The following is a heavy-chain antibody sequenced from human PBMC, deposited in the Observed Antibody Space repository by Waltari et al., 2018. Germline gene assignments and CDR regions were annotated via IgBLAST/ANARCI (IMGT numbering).Heavy chain of an antibody. V-gene: IGHV4-34*01. Sequence: QVQLQQWGAGLLKPSETLSLTCAVYGGSFSGYYWCWIRQPPGKGQVWIGEINQTGSANDNPSLKSRVTISVDASKNQFSLKLSSVTAADTAVYYCASHVGYDFWSGYYIFDYWGQGTLVTVSS. J-gene: IGHJ4*02. CDR2: INQTGSA. CDR1: GGSFSGYY. D-gene: IGHD3-3*01. CDR3: ASHVGYDFWSGYYIFDY.